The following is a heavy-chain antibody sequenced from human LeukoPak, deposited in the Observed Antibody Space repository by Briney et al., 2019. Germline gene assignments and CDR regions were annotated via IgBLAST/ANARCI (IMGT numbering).Heavy chain of an antibody. D-gene: IGHD3-10*01. CDR1: GGSFTSYY. J-gene: IGHJ5*02. V-gene: IGHV4-4*07. Sequence: PSGTLSLTCTVSGGSFTSYYWSWIRQPAGKGLEWIGRIYTSGGTNYNPSLKSRVIMSVDTSKNQFSLKLRSVTAADTAVYYCARELSLRWFDPWGQGTLVTVSS. CDR2: IYTSGGT. CDR3: ARELSLRWFDP.